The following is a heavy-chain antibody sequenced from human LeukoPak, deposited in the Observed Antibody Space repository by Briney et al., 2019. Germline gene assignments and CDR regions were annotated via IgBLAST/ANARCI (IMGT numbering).Heavy chain of an antibody. Sequence: GGSLRLSCAASGFTFSDYNMSWIRQAPGKGLEWVANINQDGSEKHYVDSVKGRFTISRDNARNSLYLQMSSLRAEETAIYYCARGTIQAPGADYWGQGTLVTVSS. D-gene: IGHD1-7*01. CDR1: GFTFSDYN. CDR3: ARGTIQAPGADY. CDR2: INQDGSEK. V-gene: IGHV3-7*01. J-gene: IGHJ4*02.